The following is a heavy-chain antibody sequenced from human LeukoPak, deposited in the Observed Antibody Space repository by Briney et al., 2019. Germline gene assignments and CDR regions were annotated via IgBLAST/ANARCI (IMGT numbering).Heavy chain of an antibody. CDR1: GFTFSSYS. V-gene: IGHV3-21*01. CDR3: AKDASCSN. Sequence: GGSLRLSCAASGFTFSSYSMNWVRQAPGKGREWVSSISSNSSYRYYADSVKGRFTISRDNAKNSLYLLMNSLRAEYTAVYYCAKDASCSNWGQGTLVTVSS. J-gene: IGHJ4*02. CDR2: ISSNSSYR. D-gene: IGHD3-10*02.